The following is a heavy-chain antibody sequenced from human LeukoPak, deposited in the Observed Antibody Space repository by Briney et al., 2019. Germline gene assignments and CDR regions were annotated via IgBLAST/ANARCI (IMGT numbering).Heavy chain of an antibody. CDR1: GGSISSYY. J-gene: IGHJ6*03. D-gene: IGHD2-15*01. Sequence: SETLSLTCTVSGGSISSYYWSWIRQSPGKGLEWIGSIYYSGSTYYNPSLKSRVTISVDTSKNQFSLKLSSVTAADTAVYYCARGYCSGGSCYSYYYYNYMDVWGKGTTVTVSS. CDR3: ARGYCSGGSCYSYYYYNYMDV. V-gene: IGHV4-59*12. CDR2: IYYSGST.